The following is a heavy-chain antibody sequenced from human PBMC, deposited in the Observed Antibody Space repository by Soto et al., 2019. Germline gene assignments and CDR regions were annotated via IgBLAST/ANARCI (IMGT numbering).Heavy chain of an antibody. CDR1: GYTLTELS. CDR2: FDPEDGET. V-gene: IGHV1-24*01. D-gene: IGHD5-12*01. J-gene: IGHJ4*02. CDR3: AIYSGYEYYFDY. Sequence: ASVKVSCKVSGYTLTELSMHWLRQAPGKGLEWMGGFDPEDGETIYAQKFQGRVTMTEDTSTDTAYMELSSLRSEDTAVYYCAIYSGYEYYFDYWGQGTLVTVSS.